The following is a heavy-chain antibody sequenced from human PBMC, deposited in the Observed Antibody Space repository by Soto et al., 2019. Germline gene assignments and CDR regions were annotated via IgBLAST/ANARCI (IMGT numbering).Heavy chain of an antibody. CDR1: GYTFTGYY. V-gene: IGHV1-2*04. Sequence: ASVKVCCKASGYTFTGYYMHWVRQAPGQGLEWMGWINPNSGGTNYAQKFQGWVTMTRDTSISTAYMELSRLRSDDTAVYYCARDLNNWNDGYYYGMDVWGQGTTVTV. CDR2: INPNSGGT. D-gene: IGHD1-1*01. CDR3: ARDLNNWNDGYYYGMDV. J-gene: IGHJ6*02.